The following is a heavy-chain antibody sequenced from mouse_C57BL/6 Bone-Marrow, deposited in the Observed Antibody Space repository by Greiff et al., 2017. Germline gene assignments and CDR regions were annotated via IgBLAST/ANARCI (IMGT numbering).Heavy chain of an antibody. J-gene: IGHJ1*03. V-gene: IGHV1-69*01. D-gene: IGHD1-1*01. Sequence: VQLQQPGAELVMPGASVKLSCKASGYTFTSYWMHWVKQRPGQGLEWIGEIDPSDSYTNYNQKFKGKSTLTVDKSSSTAYMQLSSLTSEDSAVYYWATEFYCYGNSYWYFDVGGRGTTVTVSA. CDR1: GYTFTSYW. CDR3: ATEFYCYGNSYWYFDV. CDR2: IDPSDSYT.